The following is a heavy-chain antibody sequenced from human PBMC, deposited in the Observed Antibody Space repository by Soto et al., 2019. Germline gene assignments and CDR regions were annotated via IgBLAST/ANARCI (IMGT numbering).Heavy chain of an antibody. CDR3: ASRQGVAATAKYYYYYMDV. CDR1: GGSFSGYY. D-gene: IGHD2-15*01. J-gene: IGHJ6*03. Sequence: SETLSLTCAVYGGSFSGYYWSWIRQPPGKGLEWIGEINHSGSTNYNPSLKSRVTISVDTSKNQFSLKLSSVAAADTAVYFFASRQGVAATAKYYYYYMDVWGKGTTVTVPS. CDR2: INHSGST. V-gene: IGHV4-34*01.